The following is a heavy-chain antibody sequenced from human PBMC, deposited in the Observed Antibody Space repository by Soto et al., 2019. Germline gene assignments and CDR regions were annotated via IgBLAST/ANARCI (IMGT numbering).Heavy chain of an antibody. Sequence: QVQLVESGGGVVQPGRSLRLSCAASGFTFSSYGMHWVRQAPGKGLEWVSIISYDGNNKYYADSVKGRFTISRDNSKNTLYLQMNSLRAEDTAVYYCAKDVGSGYDYYGMDVWGQGTTFTVPS. V-gene: IGHV3-30*18. CDR2: ISYDGNNK. J-gene: IGHJ6*02. CDR3: AKDVGSGYDYYGMDV. CDR1: GFTFSSYG. D-gene: IGHD2-15*01.